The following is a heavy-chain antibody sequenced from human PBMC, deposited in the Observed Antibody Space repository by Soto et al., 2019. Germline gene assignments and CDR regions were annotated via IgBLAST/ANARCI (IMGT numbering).Heavy chain of an antibody. D-gene: IGHD2-15*01. CDR3: ASPVVSYYYYGIGG. CDR2: IIPIFGTA. J-gene: IGHJ6*02. V-gene: IGHV1-69*06. Sequence: SVKIFCKTSGGNFSSYAISWVGQAPGQGLEWMGGIIPIFGTANYAQKFQARVTITPDKSTSTAYMEPSSLRSADPAGYYCASPVVSYYYYGIGGWGRGTTVTAAS. CDR1: GGNFSSYA.